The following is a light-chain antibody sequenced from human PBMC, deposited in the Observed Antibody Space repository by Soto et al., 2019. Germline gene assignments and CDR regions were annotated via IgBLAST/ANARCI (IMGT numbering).Light chain of an antibody. J-gene: IGLJ3*02. CDR2: LDD. CDR1: SSNIGRNT. V-gene: IGLV1-44*01. Sequence: QSVLTQPPSASGTPGQRVTISCSGSSSNIGRNTVNWYQLLPGTAPNLLIYLDDVRPSGVPDRFSGSKSGTSASLAISGLQSEDEADYYCASWDDSLNGPVFGGGTQLTVL. CDR3: ASWDDSLNGPV.